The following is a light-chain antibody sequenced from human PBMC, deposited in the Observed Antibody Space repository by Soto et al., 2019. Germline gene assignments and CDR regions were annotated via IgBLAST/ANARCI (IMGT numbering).Light chain of an antibody. Sequence: EIVLTQFPATLSLSTGDTATLSCRASQSVSTFLAWYPQNPGQAPSLVVYDASKRGTGIPARFSGSGSGTDFTLTISSLEPEDFAVYYCQQRSSWRVTFGGGAKVESK. CDR3: QQRSSWRVT. CDR1: QSVSTF. CDR2: DAS. V-gene: IGKV3-11*01. J-gene: IGKJ4*01.